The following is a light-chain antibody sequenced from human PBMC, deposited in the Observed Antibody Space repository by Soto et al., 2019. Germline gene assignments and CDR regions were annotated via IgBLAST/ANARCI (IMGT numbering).Light chain of an antibody. CDR3: QQYNNFWT. CDR1: QMISSW. CDR2: DAS. Sequence: DIQMIQSPSTLSASVGDRVFITCRASQMISSWLAWYQQKPGKAPRLLIYDASYLERGVPSRFSGSGSGTEFTLTISDLQPDDLATYYCQQYNNFWTFGPGTKVQI. V-gene: IGKV1-5*01. J-gene: IGKJ1*01.